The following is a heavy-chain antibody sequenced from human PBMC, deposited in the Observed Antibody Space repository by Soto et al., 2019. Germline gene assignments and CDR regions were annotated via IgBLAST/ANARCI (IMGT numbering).Heavy chain of an antibody. V-gene: IGHV1-69*12. D-gene: IGHD2-2*01. Sequence: QVQLVQSGAEVKKPGSSVKVSCKASGGTFSSYAISWVRQAPGQGLEWMGGIIPIFGTANYAQKFQGRVTITADESTSTACRELSSLRSEDRAVYYCARHGPAAGYYYGMDVGGQGTTVTVSS. CDR1: GGTFSSYA. CDR2: IIPIFGTA. CDR3: ARHGPAAGYYYGMDV. J-gene: IGHJ6*02.